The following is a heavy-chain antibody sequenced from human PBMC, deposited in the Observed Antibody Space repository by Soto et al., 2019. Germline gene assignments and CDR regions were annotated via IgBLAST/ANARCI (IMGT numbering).Heavy chain of an antibody. CDR1: GGSLSSGGYY. Sequence: SETLSLTCTVSGGSLSSGGYYWSWIRQHPGTGLEGIGYIYYSGSTYYNPSLKSRVTISVDTSKNQFSLKLSSVTAADTAVYYCARDRGPAAPYSYYGMDVWGQGTTVTVSS. J-gene: IGHJ6*02. D-gene: IGHD2-2*01. V-gene: IGHV4-31*03. CDR3: ARDRGPAAPYSYYGMDV. CDR2: IYYSGST.